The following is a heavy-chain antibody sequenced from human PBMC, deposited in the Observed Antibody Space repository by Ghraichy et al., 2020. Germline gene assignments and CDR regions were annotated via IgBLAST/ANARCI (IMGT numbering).Heavy chain of an antibody. Sequence: GVSLNISCAASGFTFSSYWMHWVRQAPGKGLVWVSRINNDGSSTSYADSVKGRFTISRDNAKYTLYLQMNSLRAEDTAVYYCARESYYYEAFDIWGQGTMVTVSS. D-gene: IGHD3-10*01. CDR2: INNDGSST. CDR1: GFTFSSYW. CDR3: ARESYYYEAFDI. J-gene: IGHJ3*02. V-gene: IGHV3-74*01.